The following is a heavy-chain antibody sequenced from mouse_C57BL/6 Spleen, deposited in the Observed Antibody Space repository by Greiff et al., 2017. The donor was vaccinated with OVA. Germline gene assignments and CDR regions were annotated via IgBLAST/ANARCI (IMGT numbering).Heavy chain of an antibody. J-gene: IGHJ2*01. Sequence: EVKVVESGAELVRPGASVKLSCTASGFNIKDYYMHWVKQRPEQGLEWIGRIDPEDGDTEYAPKFPGKATMTADTSSNPAYLQLSSLTSEDTAVYYCTIGFITTALDYWGQGTTLTVSS. CDR2: IDPEDGDT. V-gene: IGHV14-1*01. CDR3: TIGFITTALDY. CDR1: GFNIKDYY. D-gene: IGHD1-1*01.